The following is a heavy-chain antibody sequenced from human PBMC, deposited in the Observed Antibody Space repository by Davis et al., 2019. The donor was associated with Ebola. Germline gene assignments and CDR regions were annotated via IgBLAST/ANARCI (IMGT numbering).Heavy chain of an antibody. CDR2: ISSSSSYI. CDR1: GFTFSSYS. V-gene: IGHV3-21*01. CDR3: ARVRRISWGGHIPYGMDV. Sequence: PGGSLRLSCAASGFTFSSYSMNWVRQAPGKGLEWVSSISSSSSYIYYADSVKGRFTISRDNAKNSLYLQMNSLRAEDTAVYYCARVRRISWGGHIPYGMDVWGQGTTVTVSS. D-gene: IGHD3-16*01. J-gene: IGHJ6*02.